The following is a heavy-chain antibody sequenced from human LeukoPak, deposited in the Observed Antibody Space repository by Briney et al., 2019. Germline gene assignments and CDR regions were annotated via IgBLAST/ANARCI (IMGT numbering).Heavy chain of an antibody. V-gene: IGHV3-9*01. D-gene: IGHD6-13*01. CDR1: GFTFDDYA. Sequence: GRSLRLSCAAPGFTFDDYAMHWVRQAPGKGLEWVSGISWNSGSIGYADSVKGRFTISRDNAKNSLYLQMNSLRAEDTALYYCAKDRYRIAAAGAHDYWGQGTLVTVSS. CDR3: AKDRYRIAAAGAHDY. J-gene: IGHJ4*02. CDR2: ISWNSGSI.